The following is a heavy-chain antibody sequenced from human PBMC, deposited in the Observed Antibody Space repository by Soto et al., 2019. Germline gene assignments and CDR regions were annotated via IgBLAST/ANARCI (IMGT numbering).Heavy chain of an antibody. Sequence: PGGSLRLSCAASGFAVSSYSMHWGRQAPGKGLEWVAAMSFDGNSKYFADSVKGRFKISRDTSKNTRSLEMESLGVEDSALYHCTRGRSLIANDDFEYWGQGAQVTVSS. V-gene: IGHV3-30-3*01. CDR1: GFAVSSYS. CDR2: MSFDGNSK. D-gene: IGHD2-21*01. CDR3: TRGRSLIANDDFEY. J-gene: IGHJ4*02.